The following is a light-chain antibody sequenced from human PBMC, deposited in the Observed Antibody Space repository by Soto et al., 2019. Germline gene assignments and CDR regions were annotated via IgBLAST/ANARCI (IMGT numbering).Light chain of an antibody. V-gene: IGKV3-20*01. CDR2: HIS. CDR1: QSVSSSY. J-gene: IGKJ4*01. Sequence: EMVLTQSPGTLSLSPGERATLSCRASQSVSSSYLAWYQQKPGQAPRLLIYHISSRATGIPDRFSGSGSGTDFTLSISRLEPGDFAMYYCQHYSDSIVTFGGGTKVEIK. CDR3: QHYSDSIVT.